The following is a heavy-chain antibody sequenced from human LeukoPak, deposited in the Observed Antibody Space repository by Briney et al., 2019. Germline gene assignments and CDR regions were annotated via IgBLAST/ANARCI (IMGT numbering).Heavy chain of an antibody. D-gene: IGHD2-2*01. CDR3: ARGGIVVVPATKGHYYYMDV. Sequence: SETLSLTCAVYGGSFSGYYWSWIRQPPGKGLEWIGEINHSGSTNYNPSLKSRVTISVDTSKNQFSLKLSSVTAADTAVYYCARGGIVVVPATKGHYYYMDVRGKGTTVTVSS. V-gene: IGHV4-34*01. CDR1: GGSFSGYY. J-gene: IGHJ6*03. CDR2: INHSGST.